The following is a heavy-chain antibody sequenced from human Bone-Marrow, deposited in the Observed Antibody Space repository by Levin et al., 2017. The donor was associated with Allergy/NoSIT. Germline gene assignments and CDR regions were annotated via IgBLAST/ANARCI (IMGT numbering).Heavy chain of an antibody. CDR3: ARLRPYYYGSSGSYYFDY. V-gene: IGHV4-59*08. Sequence: SETLSLTCTVSGGSFSSYYWSWIRQPPGKGLEWIGYIYYSGSTNYNASLKSRVTISVDTSKNQFSLKLSSVTAADTAVYYCARLRPYYYGSSGSYYFDYWGQGTLVTVSS. J-gene: IGHJ4*02. CDR2: IYYSGST. D-gene: IGHD3-22*01. CDR1: GGSFSSYY.